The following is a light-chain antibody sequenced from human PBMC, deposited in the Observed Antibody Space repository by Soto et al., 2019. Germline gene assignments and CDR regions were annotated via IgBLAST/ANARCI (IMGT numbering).Light chain of an antibody. CDR2: EVS. Sequence: QSVLTQSPSASGSPGQSVTISCTGTSSDVGGYNYVSWYQQHPGKAPKVIIYEVSERPSGVPDRFSGSKSGNTASLTVSGLQAEDEADYYCSSYAGSNDWVFGVGTKLTVL. CDR1: SSDVGGYNY. V-gene: IGLV2-8*01. CDR3: SSYAGSNDWV. J-gene: IGLJ3*02.